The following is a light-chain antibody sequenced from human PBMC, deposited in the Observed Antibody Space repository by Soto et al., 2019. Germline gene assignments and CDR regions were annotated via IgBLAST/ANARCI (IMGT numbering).Light chain of an antibody. V-gene: IGLV1-47*01. Sequence: QSVRTQPPSASGTPGQGVTISCSGSTSNIGSNYVYWYQQLPGTAPKLLIYRNNQRPSGVPDRFSGSKSGTSASLAISGLRSDDEAVYFCATWDESLNGFYVFGTGTKVTVL. J-gene: IGLJ1*01. CDR3: ATWDESLNGFYV. CDR2: RNN. CDR1: TSNIGSNY.